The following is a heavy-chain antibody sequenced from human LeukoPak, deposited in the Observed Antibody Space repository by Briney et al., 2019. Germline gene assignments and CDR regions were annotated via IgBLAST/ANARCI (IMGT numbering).Heavy chain of an antibody. D-gene: IGHD3-22*01. J-gene: IGHJ5*02. Sequence: SVKVSCKASGGTFSSYAISWVRQAPGQGLEWMGGIIPIFGTANYAQKFQGRVTITANESTSTAYMELSSLRSEDTAVYYCARGPRQYYYDSSGYWTTNWFDPWGQGTLVTVSS. CDR1: GGTFSSYA. CDR3: ARGPRQYYYDSSGYWTTNWFDP. V-gene: IGHV1-69*13. CDR2: IIPIFGTA.